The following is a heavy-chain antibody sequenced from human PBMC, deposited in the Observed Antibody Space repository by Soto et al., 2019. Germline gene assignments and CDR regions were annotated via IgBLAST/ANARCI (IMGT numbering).Heavy chain of an antibody. CDR3: AREGDVAGTSLDL. D-gene: IGHD1-1*01. Sequence: ASVKVSCKASGYLFTSYYLHWVRQAPGEGPEWMGRINVSDGSTRYAQTFKGRVTVTRETSTSTVYMELSRLRFADTAVYYCAREGDVAGTSLDLWGQGTLVTVSS. CDR2: INVSDGST. V-gene: IGHV1-46*01. J-gene: IGHJ5*02. CDR1: GYLFTSYY.